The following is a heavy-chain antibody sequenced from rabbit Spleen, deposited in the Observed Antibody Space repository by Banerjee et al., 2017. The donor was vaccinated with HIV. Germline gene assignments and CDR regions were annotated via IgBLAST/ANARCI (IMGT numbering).Heavy chain of an antibody. Sequence: QSLEESGGGLVQPEGSLALTCKASGFSFSSSDYICWVRQAPGKGLEWISCIAGSSSGFTYSATWAKGRFTFSKTSSTTVTLQMTSLTAADTATYFCARDLDGVIGWNFGWWGPGTLVTV. V-gene: IGHV1S40*01. CDR2: IAGSSSGFT. CDR1: GFSFSSSDY. D-gene: IGHD4-1*01. J-gene: IGHJ6*01. CDR3: ARDLDGVIGWNFGW.